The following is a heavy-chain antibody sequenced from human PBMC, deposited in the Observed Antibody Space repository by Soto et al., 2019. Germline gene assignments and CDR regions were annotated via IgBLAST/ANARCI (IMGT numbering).Heavy chain of an antibody. J-gene: IGHJ6*03. Sequence: GGSLRLSCAASGFTFSSYAMNWVRQAPGKGLEWVSTISGSGGGTSYADSVKGRFTISRDNSKNTLYLQMNSLRAEDTAVYYCAKPPYVGDSYFCFYMDVWGKGTTVTVSS. D-gene: IGHD3-16*01. CDR1: GFTFSSYA. V-gene: IGHV3-23*01. CDR2: ISGSGGGT. CDR3: AKPPYVGDSYFCFYMDV.